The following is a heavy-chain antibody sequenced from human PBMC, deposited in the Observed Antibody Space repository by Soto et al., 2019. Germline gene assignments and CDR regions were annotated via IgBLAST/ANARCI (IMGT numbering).Heavy chain of an antibody. D-gene: IGHD3-10*01. CDR1: GFTFSSYG. V-gene: IGHV3-30*18. CDR2: ISYDGSNK. Sequence: QVQLVESGGGVVQPGRSLRLSCAASGFTFSSYGMHWVRQAPGKGLEWVAVISYDGSNKYYADSVKGRFTISRDNSENTLYLPMNSQRAEDTAVYYSAKSGAITMVRGGQVCWFGPWGQGNLFTVSS. J-gene: IGHJ5*02. CDR3: AKSGAITMVRGGQVCWFGP.